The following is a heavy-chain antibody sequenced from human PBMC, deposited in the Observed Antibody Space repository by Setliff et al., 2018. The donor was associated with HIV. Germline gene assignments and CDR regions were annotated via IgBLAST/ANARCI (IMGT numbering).Heavy chain of an antibody. CDR1: GVFVSSGVYY. D-gene: IGHD1-1*01. CDR2: IYYSGST. J-gene: IGHJ4*02. CDR3: AQLGMVDDFDY. Sequence: SETLSLTCSVSGVFVSSGVYYWAWIRQAPGKGLEWIGYIYYSGSTNYNPSLKSRVTISVDTSKNHFSLKLRSVTAADTAVYYCAQLGMVDDFDYWGQGTLVTVSS. V-gene: IGHV4-61*03.